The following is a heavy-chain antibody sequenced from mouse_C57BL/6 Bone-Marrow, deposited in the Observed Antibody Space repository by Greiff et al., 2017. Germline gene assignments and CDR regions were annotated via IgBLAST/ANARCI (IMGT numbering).Heavy chain of an antibody. CDR1: GYAFSSSW. Sequence: VKLMESGPELVKPGASVKISCKASGYAFSSSWMNWVKQRPGKGLEWIGRIYPGDGDTNYNGKFKGKATLTADKSSSTAYMQLSSLTSEDSAVYFCASLITTARDYFDYWGQGTTLTVSS. CDR3: ASLITTARDYFDY. V-gene: IGHV1-82*01. D-gene: IGHD1-1*01. J-gene: IGHJ2*01. CDR2: IYPGDGDT.